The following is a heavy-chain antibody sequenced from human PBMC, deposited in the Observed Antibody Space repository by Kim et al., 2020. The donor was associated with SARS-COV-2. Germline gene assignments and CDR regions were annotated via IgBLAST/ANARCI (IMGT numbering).Heavy chain of an antibody. CDR3: ARDRKVGPNYGMDV. CDR1: GFTFSDHY. D-gene: IGHD1-26*01. J-gene: IGHJ6*02. Sequence: GGSLRLSCAASGFTFSDHYMDWVRQAPGKGLEWVGRSRNKANSYTTEYAASVKGRFTISRDDSKNSLYLQMNSLKTEDTAVYYCARDRKVGPNYGMDVWGQGTTVTVSS. CDR2: SRNKANSYTT. V-gene: IGHV3-72*01.